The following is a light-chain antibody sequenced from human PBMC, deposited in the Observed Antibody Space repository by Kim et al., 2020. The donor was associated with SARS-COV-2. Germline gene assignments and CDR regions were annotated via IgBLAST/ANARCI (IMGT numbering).Light chain of an antibody. Sequence: QSVLTQPPSVSAAPGQKVTISCSGSSSNIGNKYVSWYQQLPGTAPKLLIFDNDKRPSGIPDRFSGSKSGTSATPGITGLQPGDEADYYCGIWDSSLSAVVFGGGTQLTVL. V-gene: IGLV1-51*01. CDR3: GIWDSSLSAVV. CDR1: SSNIGNKY. CDR2: DND. J-gene: IGLJ2*01.